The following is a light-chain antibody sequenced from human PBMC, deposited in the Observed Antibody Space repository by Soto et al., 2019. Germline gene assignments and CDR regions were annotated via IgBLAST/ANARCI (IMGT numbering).Light chain of an antibody. CDR2: GAS. CDR1: QSVSSSY. V-gene: IGKV3-20*01. CDR3: QQYGSSPRYT. J-gene: IGKJ2*01. Sequence: EIVLTQSPGTLSLSPGERATLSXRASQSVSSSYLAWYQQKPGQAPRLLIYGASSRATGIPDRFSGSGSGTDFTLTISRLEPEDFAVYYCQQYGSSPRYTFGQGTKLEIK.